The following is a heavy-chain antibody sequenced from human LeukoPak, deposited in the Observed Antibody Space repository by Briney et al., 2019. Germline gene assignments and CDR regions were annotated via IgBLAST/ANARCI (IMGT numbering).Heavy chain of an antibody. CDR1: GFTFSSYW. CDR3: ARNPRVVAATLWFDP. V-gene: IGHV3-7*01. CDR2: IKQDGSEK. J-gene: IGHJ5*02. D-gene: IGHD2-15*01. Sequence: GGSLRLPCAASGFTFSSYWMSWVRQAPGKGLEWVANIKQDGSEKYYVDSVKGRFTISRDNAKNTLYLQMNSLRAEDTAVYYCARNPRVVAATLWFDPWGQGTLVTVSS.